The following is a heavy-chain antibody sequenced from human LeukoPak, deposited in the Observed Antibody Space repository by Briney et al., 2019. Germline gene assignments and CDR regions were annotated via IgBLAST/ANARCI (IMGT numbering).Heavy chain of an antibody. CDR2: ISYDGSNR. Sequence: GRSLRLSCAASGFTFSSYAMHWVRQAPGKGLEWVAVISYDGSNRYYADSVKGRFTISRDNSKNTLYLQMNSLRAEDTAVYYCARNPPGALYYYYYYGMDVWGQGTTVTVSS. CDR1: GFTFSSYA. V-gene: IGHV3-30-3*01. J-gene: IGHJ6*02. CDR3: ARNPPGALYYYYYYGMDV.